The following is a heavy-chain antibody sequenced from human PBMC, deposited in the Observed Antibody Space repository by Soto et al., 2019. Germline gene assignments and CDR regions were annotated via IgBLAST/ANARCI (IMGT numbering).Heavy chain of an antibody. CDR2: IYYSGST. CDR1: GGSISSGDYY. CDR3: ARSGSYSPGVHYYYGMDV. D-gene: IGHD3-10*01. V-gene: IGHV4-30-4*01. J-gene: IGHJ6*02. Sequence: QVQLQESGPGLVKPSQTLSLTCTVSGGSISSGDYYWSWIRQPPGKGLEWIGYIYYSGSTYYNPSLKSRVTISVDTSKTQFSLKLSSVTAADTAVYYCARSGSYSPGVHYYYGMDVWGQGTTVTVSS.